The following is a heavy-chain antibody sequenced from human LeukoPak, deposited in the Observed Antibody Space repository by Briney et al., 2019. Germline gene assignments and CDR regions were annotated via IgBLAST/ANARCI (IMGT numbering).Heavy chain of an antibody. D-gene: IGHD4-17*01. CDR3: ARGIESYGDYGY. Sequence: SETLSLTCTVPGGSISSGSYYWSWIRQPPGKGLEWIAYMYNSGSTHYNPSLKSRVTISIDTSKNQFSLKLSSLTAADTAIYYCARGIESYGDYGYWGQGVLVTVSS. J-gene: IGHJ4*02. CDR1: GGSISSGSYY. CDR2: MYNSGST. V-gene: IGHV4-61*01.